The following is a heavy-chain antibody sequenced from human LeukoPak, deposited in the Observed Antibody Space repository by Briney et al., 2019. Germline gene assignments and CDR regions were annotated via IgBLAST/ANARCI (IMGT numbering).Heavy chain of an antibody. Sequence: GGSLRLSCAASGFTFSTYTLNWVRQAPGKGLEWVSSITGGGSYIHYADSVKGRFTISRDNAKNSMYLQMNSQRADDTAVYYCARSRDGYNPLDNWGQGTLVTVSS. D-gene: IGHD5-24*01. V-gene: IGHV3-21*01. CDR2: ITGGGSYI. CDR3: ARSRDGYNPLDN. J-gene: IGHJ4*02. CDR1: GFTFSTYT.